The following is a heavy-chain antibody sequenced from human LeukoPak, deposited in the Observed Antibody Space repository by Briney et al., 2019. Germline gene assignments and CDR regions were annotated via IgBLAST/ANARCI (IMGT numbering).Heavy chain of an antibody. V-gene: IGHV3-23*01. CDR2: ISGSGGST. CDR3: ARGIYYFDS. D-gene: IGHD5-12*01. CDR1: GFTFSSYA. J-gene: IGHJ4*02. Sequence: GGSLRLSCAASGFTFSSYAISWVRQAPGKGLEWVSGISGSGGSTYYADSVKGRFTISRDNSKNTLYVQMNSLRAEDSAVYYCARGIYYFDSWGQGTLVTVSS.